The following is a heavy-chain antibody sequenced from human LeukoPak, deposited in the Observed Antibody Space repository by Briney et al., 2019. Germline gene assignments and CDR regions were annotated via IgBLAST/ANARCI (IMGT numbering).Heavy chain of an antibody. V-gene: IGHV3-23*01. CDR1: GFTFSSYA. CDR2: ISGSGGST. CDR3: AKSGLRAAAGKGGVDY. J-gene: IGHJ4*02. D-gene: IGHD6-13*01. Sequence: GGSLRLSCAASGFTFSSYAMSWVRRAPGKGLEWVSAISGSGGSTYYADSVKGRFTISRDNAKNSLYLQMNSLRAEDTALYYCAKSGLRAAAGKGGVDYWGQGTLVTVSS.